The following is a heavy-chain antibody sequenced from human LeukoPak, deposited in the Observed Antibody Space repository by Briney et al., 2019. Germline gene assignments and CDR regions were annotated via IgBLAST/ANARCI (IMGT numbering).Heavy chain of an antibody. D-gene: IGHD3-22*01. CDR3: ASALMYYYDSSGYFGGY. J-gene: IGHJ4*02. CDR1: GGTFSSYT. Sequence: SVKVSCKASGGTFSSYTISWVRQAPGQGLEWMGRIIPILGIANYAQKFQGRVTITADKSTSTAYMELSSLRSEDTAVYYCASALMYYYDSSGYFGGYWGQGTPVTVSS. CDR2: IIPILGIA. V-gene: IGHV1-69*02.